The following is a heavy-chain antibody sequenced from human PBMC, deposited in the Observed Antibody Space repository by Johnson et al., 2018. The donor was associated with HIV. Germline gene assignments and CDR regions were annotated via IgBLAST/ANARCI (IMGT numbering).Heavy chain of an antibody. J-gene: IGHJ3*02. CDR1: GFTFSRYW. CDR3: ARVVVVIAIGGTDAFDI. Sequence: MQLVESGGGLVQPGGSLRLSCAASGFTFSRYWMHWVRQAPGKGLVWVSRINTDGSSTSYADSVKGRFTISRDNAKNKLYLQMNSLRSEDTAVYYCARVVVVIAIGGTDAFDIWGQGTMVTVSS. D-gene: IGHD2-21*01. V-gene: IGHV3-74*02. CDR2: INTDGSST.